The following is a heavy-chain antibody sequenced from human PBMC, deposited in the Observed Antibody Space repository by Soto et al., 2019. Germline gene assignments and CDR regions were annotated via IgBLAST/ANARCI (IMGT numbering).Heavy chain of an antibody. V-gene: IGHV4-59*01. J-gene: IGHJ4*02. Sequence: QVQLQESGPGLVKPSETLSLTCTVSGGSISSYYWSWIRQPPGKGLEWIGNIYYSGSTNYNPSLKSRVTISVDTSKKQFSLKLSSVTAADTAVYYCARAYGSALFDFWGQGSLVTVSS. D-gene: IGHD3-10*01. CDR2: IYYSGST. CDR3: ARAYGSALFDF. CDR1: GGSISSYY.